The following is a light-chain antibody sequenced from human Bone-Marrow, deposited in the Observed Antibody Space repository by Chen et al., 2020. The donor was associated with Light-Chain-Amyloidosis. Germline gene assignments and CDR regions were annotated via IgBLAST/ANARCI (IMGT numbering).Light chain of an antibody. CDR3: SSYTITNTLV. J-gene: IGLJ1*01. CDR1: SSDVGGDNH. Sequence: QSALTHPASVSGSPGHSITISCPGTSSDVGGDNHVSWYQQHPDKAPKLMIYEVTNRPSWVPNRFSGSKSANTASLTISGLQTEDEADYFCSSYTITNTLVFGSGTRVTVL. V-gene: IGLV2-14*01. CDR2: EVT.